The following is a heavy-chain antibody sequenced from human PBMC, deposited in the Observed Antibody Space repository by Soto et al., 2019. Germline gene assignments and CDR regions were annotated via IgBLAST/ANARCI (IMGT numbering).Heavy chain of an antibody. D-gene: IGHD3-10*01. V-gene: IGHV4-30-4*01. Sequence: QVQLQESGPGLVNPSQTLSLTCTVSGGSMSSGDYYWSWIRQPPGKGLEWIGYISHSGNTYYNPPLGGQISLSVKPPKINSSQKVPSVPPPARAVFSCVREVNYHRSPPTWSDPGGQETLVAVPS. CDR3: VREVNYHRSPPTWSDP. CDR1: GGSMSSGDYY. CDR2: ISHSGNT. J-gene: IGHJ5*02.